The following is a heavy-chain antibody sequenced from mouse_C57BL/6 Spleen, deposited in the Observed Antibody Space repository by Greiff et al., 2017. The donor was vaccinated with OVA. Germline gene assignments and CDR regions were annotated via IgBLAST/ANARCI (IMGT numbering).Heavy chain of an antibody. V-gene: IGHV1-61*01. CDR2: IYPSDSET. J-gene: IGHJ1*03. CDR3: ARVLLRSDV. D-gene: IGHD1-1*01. CDR1: GYTFTSYW. Sequence: VQLQQPGAELVRPGSSVKLSCKASGYTFTSYWMDWVKQRPGQGLEWIGNIYPSDSETHYNQKFKDKATLTVDKSSSTAYMQLSSLTSEDSAVYYCARVLLRSDVWGTGTTVTVSS.